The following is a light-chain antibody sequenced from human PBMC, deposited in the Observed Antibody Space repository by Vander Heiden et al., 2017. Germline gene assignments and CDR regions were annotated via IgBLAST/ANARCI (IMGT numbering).Light chain of an antibody. CDR1: QSLLHSNGYNY. V-gene: IGKV2-28*01. CDR3: RQALQTPRT. Sequence: IVMTQSPVSLPVTPGQRASTPCRSSQSLLHSNGYNYLDWYLQKPGQSPQLLIYLGYNRAYGVPDRYSGSGSGTDFTLKISRVEAADVGVYYCRQALQTPRTFGQGTKLEIK. J-gene: IGKJ2*01. CDR2: LGY.